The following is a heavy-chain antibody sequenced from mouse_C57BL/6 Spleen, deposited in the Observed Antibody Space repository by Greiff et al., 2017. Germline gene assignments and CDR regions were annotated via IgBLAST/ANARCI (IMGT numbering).Heavy chain of an antibody. CDR1: GYTFTDYY. CDR3: ARRTYDYPTAMDY. CDR2: IYPGSGNT. D-gene: IGHD2-4*01. V-gene: IGHV1-76*01. J-gene: IGHJ4*01. Sequence: VKLVESGAELVRPGASVKLSCKASGYTFTDYYINWVKQRPGQGLEWIARIYPGSGNTYYNEKFKGKATLTAEKSSSTAYMQLSSLTSEDSAVYFCARRTYDYPTAMDYWGQGTSVTVSS.